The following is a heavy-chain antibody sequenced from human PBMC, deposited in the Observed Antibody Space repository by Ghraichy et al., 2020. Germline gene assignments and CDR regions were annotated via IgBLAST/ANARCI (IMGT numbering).Heavy chain of an antibody. CDR3: ARDLAYYSGSYYYYGMDV. D-gene: IGHD2-15*01. CDR2: IYYSGST. CDR1: GGSVSSGSYY. V-gene: IGHV4-61*01. J-gene: IGHJ6*02. Sequence: SETLSLTCTVSGGSVSSGSYYWSWLRQPPGKGLEWIGYIYYSGSTNYNPSLKSRVTISVDTSKNQFSLKLSSVTAADTAVYYCARDLAYYSGSYYYYGMDVWGQGTTVTVSS.